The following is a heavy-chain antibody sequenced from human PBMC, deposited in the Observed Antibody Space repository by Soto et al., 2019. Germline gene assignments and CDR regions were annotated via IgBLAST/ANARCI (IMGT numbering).Heavy chain of an antibody. CDR1: GGSISSSNW. Sequence: XETLSLTCAVSGGSISSSNWWSCVRQPPGKGLEWIGEIYHSGSTNYNPSLKSRVTISVDKSKNQFSLKLSSVTAADTAVYYCARNIAARDYYGMDVWGQGTTVTVSS. CDR2: IYHSGST. J-gene: IGHJ6*02. D-gene: IGHD6-6*01. V-gene: IGHV4-4*02. CDR3: ARNIAARDYYGMDV.